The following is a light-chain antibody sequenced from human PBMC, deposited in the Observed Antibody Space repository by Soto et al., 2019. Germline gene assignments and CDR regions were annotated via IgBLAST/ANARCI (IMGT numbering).Light chain of an antibody. Sequence: EVVMTQSPATLSVSPGDTATLSCRASQGVSSNLAWYQQKSGQAPRLLIYGASTRATGVPARFSGSGSGTEFTLTISGLQSEDFAVYFCQHYKTWPLAFGGGTKVDIK. CDR3: QHYKTWPLA. CDR1: QGVSSN. CDR2: GAS. V-gene: IGKV3-15*01. J-gene: IGKJ4*01.